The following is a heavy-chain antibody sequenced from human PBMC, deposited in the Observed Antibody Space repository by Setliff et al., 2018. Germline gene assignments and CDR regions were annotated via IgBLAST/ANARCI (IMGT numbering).Heavy chain of an antibody. J-gene: IGHJ4*02. D-gene: IGHD7-27*01. CDR2: IIPILGIA. CDR1: GGTFSSYA. CDR3: ARDRDSTNWGKIDY. V-gene: IGHV1-69*10. Sequence: ASVQVSCQASGGTFSSYAISWVRQAPGQGLEWMGGIIPILGIAHYAQKFQGRVTITTDESTSTAYMELSSLRSEDTAVYYCARDRDSTNWGKIDYWGQGTLVTVSS.